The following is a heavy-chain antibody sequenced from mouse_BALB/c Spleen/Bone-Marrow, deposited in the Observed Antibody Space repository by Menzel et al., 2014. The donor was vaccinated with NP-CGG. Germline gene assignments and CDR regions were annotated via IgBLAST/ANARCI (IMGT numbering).Heavy chain of an antibody. Sequence: GSELVRPGASVKLSCKASGYTFTSYWMHWVKQRHGQGLEWIGNIYPGSGSTNYDEKFKSKGTLTVDTSSSTAYMHLSSLTSEDSAVYYCTSWDHWGQGTTLTVPS. V-gene: IGHV1S22*01. CDR3: TSWDH. CDR2: IYPGSGST. CDR1: GYTFTSYW. J-gene: IGHJ2*01.